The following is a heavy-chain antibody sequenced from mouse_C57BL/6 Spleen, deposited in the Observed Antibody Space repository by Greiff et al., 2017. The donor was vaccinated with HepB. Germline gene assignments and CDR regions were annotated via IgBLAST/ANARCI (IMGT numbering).Heavy chain of an antibody. CDR2: IYPSDSET. CDR1: GYTFTSYW. D-gene: IGHD3-1*01. V-gene: IGHV1-61*01. Sequence: VQLQQSGAELVRPGSSVKLSCKASGYTFTSYWMDWVKQRPGQGLEWIGNIYPSDSETHYNQKFKDKATLTVDKSSSTAYMQLSSLTSEDSAVYYCARVGGRNSSTLFDYWGQGTTLTVSS. J-gene: IGHJ2*01. CDR3: ARVGGRNSSTLFDY.